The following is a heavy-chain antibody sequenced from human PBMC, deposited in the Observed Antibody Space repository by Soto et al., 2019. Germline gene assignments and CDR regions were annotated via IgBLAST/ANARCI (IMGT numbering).Heavy chain of an antibody. D-gene: IGHD6-19*01. CDR2: INHSGST. V-gene: IGHV4-34*01. CDR3: ARRVAVAVAGTRWFDQ. Sequence: SETLSLTCAVYGGSFSGYYWSWIRQPPGKGLEWIGEINHSGSTNYNPSLKSRVTISVDTSKNQFSLKLSSVTAADTAVYYCARRVAVAVAGTRWFDQWGKGTIVNVSS. J-gene: IGHJ5*02. CDR1: GGSFSGYY.